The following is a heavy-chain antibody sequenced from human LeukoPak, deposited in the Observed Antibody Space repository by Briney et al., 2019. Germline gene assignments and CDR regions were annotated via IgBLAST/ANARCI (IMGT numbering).Heavy chain of an antibody. V-gene: IGHV4-59*04. J-gene: IGHJ5*02. Sequence: PSETLSLTCTVSGGSISSYYWSWIRQPPGKGLEWIGTIYYSGSTYYNPSLKSRVTMSVDTSKNQFSLNLSSVTAADTAVYYCARQGLLYENWFDPWGQGTLVTVSS. CDR3: ARQGLLYENWFDP. CDR1: GGSISSYY. CDR2: IYYSGST. D-gene: IGHD2-8*01.